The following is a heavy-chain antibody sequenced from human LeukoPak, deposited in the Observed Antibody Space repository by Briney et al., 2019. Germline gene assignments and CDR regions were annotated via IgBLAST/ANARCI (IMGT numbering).Heavy chain of an antibody. CDR2: IYYSGST. Sequence: PSETLSLTCTVSGGSISSYYWSWIRQPPGKGLEWIGYIYYSGSTNYNPSLKSRVTISVDTSKNQFSLKLSSVTAADTAVYYCARESLNYYDSSGGFDYWGQGTLVTVSS. D-gene: IGHD3-22*01. J-gene: IGHJ4*02. CDR1: GGSISSYY. V-gene: IGHV4-59*01. CDR3: ARESLNYYDSSGGFDY.